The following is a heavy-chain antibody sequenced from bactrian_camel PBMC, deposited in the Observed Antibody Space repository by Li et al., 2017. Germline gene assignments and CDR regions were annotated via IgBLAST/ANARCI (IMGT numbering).Heavy chain of an antibody. D-gene: IGHD1*01. Sequence: HVQLVESGGGSVQAGGSLGLSCGGFRVTRSLFCMAWFRQVPGKEREGIAALYPDAGSTYYDDSVKGRFTISLDNAKNTLYLQMNALKPEDTAMYYCAAGIWTWRGCAWSESDLYTYWGQGTQVTVS. CDR1: RVTRSLFC. V-gene: IGHV3S1*01. CDR3: AAGIWTWRGCAWSESDLYTY. CDR2: LYPDAGST. J-gene: IGHJ4*01.